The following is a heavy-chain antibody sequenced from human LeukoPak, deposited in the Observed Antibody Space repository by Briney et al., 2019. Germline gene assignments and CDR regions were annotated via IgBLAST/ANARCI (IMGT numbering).Heavy chain of an antibody. CDR3: ASSYTMIVVVDY. CDR2: IYHSGST. D-gene: IGHD3-22*01. CDR1: GYSISSGYY. V-gene: IGHV4-38-2*01. J-gene: IGHJ4*02. Sequence: PSETLSLTCAVSGYSISSGYYWGLIRQPPGQGLEWIGSIYHSGSTYYNPSLKSRVTISVDTSKNQFSLKLSSVTAADTAVYYCASSYTMIVVVDYWGQGTLVTVSS.